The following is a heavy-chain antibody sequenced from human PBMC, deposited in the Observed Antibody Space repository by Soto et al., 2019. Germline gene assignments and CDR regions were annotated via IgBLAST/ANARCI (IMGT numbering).Heavy chain of an antibody. CDR1: GDSVSSDSAA. Sequence: QSPTLSLTCAISGDSVSSDSAAWNWIRQSPSRGLEWLGRAYYRSKWFDDYAVSVKSRITITPDTSRNQLSLQLNSVTPEDTAVYYCARVRYCRGGSCYYGMDVWGQGTTVTVSS. D-gene: IGHD2-15*01. CDR3: ARVRYCRGGSCYYGMDV. V-gene: IGHV6-1*01. J-gene: IGHJ6*02. CDR2: AYYRSKWFD.